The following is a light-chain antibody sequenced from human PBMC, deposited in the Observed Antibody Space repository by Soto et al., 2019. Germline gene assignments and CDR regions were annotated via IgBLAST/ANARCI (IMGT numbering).Light chain of an antibody. V-gene: IGKV3-11*01. CDR3: QQYHSSPIT. CDR1: QSVSSY. Sequence: EIVLTQSPATLSLSPGERATLSCRASQSVSSYLAWYKQKPGQAPRLLIYDASNRATGIPARFSGSGSGTDFTLTISSLEPEDFAVYYCQQYHSSPITFGPGTKVDIK. J-gene: IGKJ3*01. CDR2: DAS.